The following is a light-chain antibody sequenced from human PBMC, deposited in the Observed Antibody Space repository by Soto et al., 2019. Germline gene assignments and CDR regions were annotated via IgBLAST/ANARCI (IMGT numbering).Light chain of an antibody. CDR1: QSVSSNS. Sequence: DSVLTQSPCTLSMSTGERTTLSCRASQSVSSNSLAWYQQQPGLAPRLLIYDTSIRATGIPDRFSGSGSGTDFTLTISRLEPEDFAVYYCQQYSSPPLTFGRGTKVEIK. V-gene: IGKV3D-20*01. J-gene: IGKJ4*01. CDR3: QQYSSPPLT. CDR2: DTS.